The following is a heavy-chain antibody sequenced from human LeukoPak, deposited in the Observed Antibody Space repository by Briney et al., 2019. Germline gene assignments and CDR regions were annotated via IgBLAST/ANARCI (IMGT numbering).Heavy chain of an antibody. V-gene: IGHV1-69*02. CDR1: GGTFSSYT. CDR2: IIPILGIA. Sequence: ASVKVSCKASGGTFSSYTISWVRQAPGQGLEWMGRIIPILGIANYAQKFLGRVTITADKSTSTAYVELSSPRSEDTAVYYCARVPYYYDSSGYPPLWGQGTLVTVSS. CDR3: ARVPYYYDSSGYPPL. J-gene: IGHJ4*02. D-gene: IGHD3-22*01.